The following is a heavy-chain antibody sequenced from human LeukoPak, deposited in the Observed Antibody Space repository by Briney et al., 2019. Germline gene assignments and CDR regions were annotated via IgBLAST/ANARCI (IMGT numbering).Heavy chain of an antibody. J-gene: IGHJ6*03. D-gene: IGHD2-15*01. CDR1: GGSISSSIYY. V-gene: IGHV4-39*07. Sequence: PSETLSLTCTVSGGSISSSIYYWGWIRQPPGKGLEGIGSYYYRGSTYYNPSLKSRVTISVDTSKNQFSLKLSSVTAADTAVYYCAREHCSGGSCYSIYYYYYMDVWGKGTTVTVSS. CDR3: AREHCSGGSCYSIYYYYYMDV. CDR2: YYYRGST.